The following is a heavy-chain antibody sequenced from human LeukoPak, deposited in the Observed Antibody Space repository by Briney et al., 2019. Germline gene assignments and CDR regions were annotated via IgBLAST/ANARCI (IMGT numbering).Heavy chain of an antibody. D-gene: IGHD6-19*01. CDR2: INWNGGST. J-gene: IGHJ4*02. Sequence: GGSLRLSCAASGFTFDDYGMSWVRQAPGKGLEWVSGINWNGGSTGYADSVKGRFTISRDNAKNSLYLQMNSLRAEDTALYYCARVSEYSSGWYFDYWGQGTLVTVSS. V-gene: IGHV3-20*04. CDR3: ARVSEYSSGWYFDY. CDR1: GFTFDDYG.